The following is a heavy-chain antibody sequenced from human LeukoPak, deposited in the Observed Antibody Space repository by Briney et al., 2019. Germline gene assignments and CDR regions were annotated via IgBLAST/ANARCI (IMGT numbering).Heavy chain of an antibody. CDR2: IYYSGST. CDR3: ATSGYCTNGVCYDGWGFDY. J-gene: IGHJ4*02. D-gene: IGHD2-8*01. V-gene: IGHV4-31*03. CDR1: GVSISSGGYY. Sequence: SETLSLTCSVSGVSISSGGYYWSWIRQHPGKGLEWIGYIYYSGSTYYNPSLKSRVTISVDTSKNQFSLKLSSVTAADTAVYYCATSGYCTNGVCYDGWGFDYWGQGTLVTVSS.